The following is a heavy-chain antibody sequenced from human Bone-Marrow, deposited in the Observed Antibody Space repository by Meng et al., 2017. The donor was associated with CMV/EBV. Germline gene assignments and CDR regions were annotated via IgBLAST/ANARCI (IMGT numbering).Heavy chain of an antibody. J-gene: IGHJ4*01. CDR2: INHLGST. Sequence: SETLSLTCTVYGGSLSGYFWTWIRQPPGKGLEWIGEINHLGSTNYNPSLKSRVTISVDTSKNHFSLRLSSVTAADTAVYYCSRGRVRGLAMAGVNTHPWFDYWGHGPLVPVSS. CDR3: SRGRVRGLAMAGVNTHPWFDY. CDR1: GGSLSGYF. V-gene: IGHV4-34*01. D-gene: IGHD6-19*01.